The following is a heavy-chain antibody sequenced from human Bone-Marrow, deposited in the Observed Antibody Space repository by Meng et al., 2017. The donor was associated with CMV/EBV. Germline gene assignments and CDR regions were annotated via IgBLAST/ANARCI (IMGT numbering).Heavy chain of an antibody. CDR1: GGTFSSYA. D-gene: IGHD5-18*01. J-gene: IGHJ4*02. V-gene: IGHV1-69*10. Sequence: SVKVSCKASGGTFSSYAISWVRQAPGQGLEWMGGIIPILGIANYAQKFQGRVTITADKSTSTAYMELSSLRSEDTAVYYCARSKTRTRTALSDYWGQGTLVTVSS. CDR2: IIPILGIA. CDR3: ARSKTRTRTALSDY.